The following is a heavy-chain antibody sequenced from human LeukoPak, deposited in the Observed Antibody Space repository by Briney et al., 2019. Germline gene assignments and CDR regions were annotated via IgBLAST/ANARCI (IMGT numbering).Heavy chain of an antibody. Sequence: PGGSLRLSCAASGFTVSSNYMSWVRQAPGKGLEWVSVIYSGGSTYYADSVKGRFTISRDNSKNTVYLQMNSLRAEDTAVYYCASERLTEYYYYYGMDVWGQGTTVTVSS. J-gene: IGHJ6*02. V-gene: IGHV3-53*01. CDR3: ASERLTEYYYYYGMDV. CDR2: IYSGGST. D-gene: IGHD1-1*01. CDR1: GFTVSSNY.